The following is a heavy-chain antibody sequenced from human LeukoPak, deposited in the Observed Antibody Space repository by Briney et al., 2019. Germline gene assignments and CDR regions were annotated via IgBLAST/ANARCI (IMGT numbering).Heavy chain of an antibody. CDR1: GYSFTSYW. Sequence: GESLKISCKGSGYSFTSYWIGWVRQMPGKGLEWMGIIYPGDSDTRYSPSFQGQVTISADKSLSTAYLQWSSLKASDTAMYSCASSSVYWSGGSCYWGYWGQGTLVTVSS. J-gene: IGHJ4*02. CDR2: IYPGDSDT. V-gene: IGHV5-51*01. D-gene: IGHD2-15*01. CDR3: ASSSVYWSGGSCYWGY.